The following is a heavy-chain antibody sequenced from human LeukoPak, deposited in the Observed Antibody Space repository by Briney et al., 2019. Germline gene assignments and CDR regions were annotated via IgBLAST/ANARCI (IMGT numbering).Heavy chain of an antibody. CDR2: FDPEDGET. J-gene: IGHJ4*02. CDR3: ATLARWIRYFDWLLPFY. D-gene: IGHD3-9*01. V-gene: IGHV1-24*01. CDR1: GYTLTELS. Sequence: ASVKVSCKVSGYTLTELSMHWVRQAPGKGLEWMGGFDPEDGETIYAQKFQGRVTMTEDTSTDTAYMELSSLRSEDTAVYYCATLARWIRYFDWLLPFYWGQGTLVTVSS.